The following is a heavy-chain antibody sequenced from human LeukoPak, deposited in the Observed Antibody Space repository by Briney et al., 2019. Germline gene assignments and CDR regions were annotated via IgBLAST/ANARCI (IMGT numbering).Heavy chain of an antibody. D-gene: IGHD6-13*01. J-gene: IGHJ5*02. CDR3: AKGKQQLVRNWFDP. V-gene: IGHV3-23*01. Sequence: GGSLRLSCAASGFTFSTYAMSWVRQAPGKGLEWVSVISGSGSSTYYADSVKGRFTISRDNSRNTLYLQMNSLRAEDTAVYYCAKGKQQLVRNWFDPWGQGTLVTVSS. CDR2: ISGSGSST. CDR1: GFTFSTYA.